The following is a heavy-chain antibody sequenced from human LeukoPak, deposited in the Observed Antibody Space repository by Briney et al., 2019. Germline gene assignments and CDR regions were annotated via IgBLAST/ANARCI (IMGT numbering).Heavy chain of an antibody. CDR3: AKRGVVIRVILVGFHKEAYYFDS. Sequence: GRSLRLSCAVSGITLSNYGMSWVRQAPGKGLDWVAGISGSGGGTNYADSVKGRFTISRNNPKNSLYLQMNSMRAEDTAVYFCAKRGVVIRVILVGFHKEAYYFDSWGQGALVTVSS. V-gene: IGHV3-23*01. J-gene: IGHJ4*02. CDR2: ISGSGGGT. D-gene: IGHD3-22*01. CDR1: GITLSNYG.